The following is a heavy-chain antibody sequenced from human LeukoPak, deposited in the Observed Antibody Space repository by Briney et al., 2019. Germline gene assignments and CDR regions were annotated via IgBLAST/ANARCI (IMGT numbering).Heavy chain of an antibody. D-gene: IGHD6-13*01. J-gene: IGHJ4*02. CDR3: VKDGGRDTAAAYY. CDR1: GFTFDDYA. V-gene: IGHV3-9*01. CDR2: ILRNSGSI. Sequence: QPGRSLRLSCAASGFTFDDYAMHWVRQAPGKGLEWVSGILRNSGSIGYADSVKGRFTISRDDAKNSLYLQMNSPRAEDTALYYCVKDGGRDTAAAYYWGQGTLVSVSS.